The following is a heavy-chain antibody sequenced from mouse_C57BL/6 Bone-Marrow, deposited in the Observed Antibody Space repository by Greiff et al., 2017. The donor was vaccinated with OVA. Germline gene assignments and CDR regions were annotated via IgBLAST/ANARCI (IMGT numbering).Heavy chain of an antibody. J-gene: IGHJ4*01. V-gene: IGHV1-81*01. CDR2: IYPSSGNT. CDR3: ARFITTVNYAMDY. CDR1: GYTFTSYG. D-gene: IGHD1-1*01. Sequence: VQLQESGAELARPGASVKLSCKASGYTFTSYGISWVKQRTGQGLEWIGEIYPSSGNTYYNEKFKGKATLTADKSSSTAYMELRSLTSEDSAVYFCARFITTVNYAMDYWGQGTSVTVSS.